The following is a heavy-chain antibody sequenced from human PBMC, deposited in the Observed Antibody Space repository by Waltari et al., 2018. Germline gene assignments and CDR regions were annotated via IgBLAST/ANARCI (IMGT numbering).Heavy chain of an antibody. CDR2: FVLEDGKK. CDR1: GYTLTELS. D-gene: IGHD3-16*01. V-gene: IGHV1-24*01. Sequence: QVQLVQSGAEVKKPGASVKVSCKVSGYTLTELSMHWVRQAPGKGLEWMGGFVLEDGKKINAQKSQAESTMPENKPPAPASMGVGGRRSEDPAGYYCAKEGGGRIYGDY. CDR3: AKEGGGRIYGDY. J-gene: IGHJ4*01.